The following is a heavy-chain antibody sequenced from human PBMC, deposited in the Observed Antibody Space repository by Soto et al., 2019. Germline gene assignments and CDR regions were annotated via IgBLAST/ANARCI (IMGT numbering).Heavy chain of an antibody. Sequence: PGGSLRLSCAASGFTFSNAWMSWVRQAPGKGLEWVGRIKSKTDGGTTDYAAPVKGRFTISRDDSKNTLYLQMNSLKTEDTAVYYCTTGEGYSSSSGYYGMDVWDQGTTVTVSS. V-gene: IGHV3-15*01. CDR2: IKSKTDGGTT. CDR1: GFTFSNAW. CDR3: TTGEGYSSSSGYYGMDV. D-gene: IGHD6-6*01. J-gene: IGHJ6*02.